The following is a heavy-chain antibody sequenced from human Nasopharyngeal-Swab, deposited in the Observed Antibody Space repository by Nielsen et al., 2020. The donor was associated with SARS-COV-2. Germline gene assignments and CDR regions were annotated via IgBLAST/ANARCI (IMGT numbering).Heavy chain of an antibody. CDR2: IYYSGST. Sequence: WSRQPPGKGLEWIGSIYYSGSTYYNPSLKSQVTISVDTYKNQFSQKLISVTAADTAVYYCARHVTTVTRNYAFDIWGQGTMVTVSS. CDR3: ARHVTTVTRNYAFDI. J-gene: IGHJ3*02. D-gene: IGHD4-17*01. V-gene: IGHV4-39*01.